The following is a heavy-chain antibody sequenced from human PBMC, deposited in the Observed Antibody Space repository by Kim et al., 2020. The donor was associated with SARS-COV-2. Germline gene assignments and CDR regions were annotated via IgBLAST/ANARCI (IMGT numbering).Heavy chain of an antibody. Sequence: SETLSLTCAVYGGSFSGYYWSWIRQPPGKGLEWIGEINHSGSTNYNPSLKSRVTISVDTSKNQFSLKLSSVTAADTAVYYCARGGVVVPATGSSLTKYYFDYWGQGTLVTVSS. D-gene: IGHD2-2*01. CDR1: GGSFSGYY. CDR2: INHSGST. CDR3: ARGGVVVPATGSSLTKYYFDY. J-gene: IGHJ4*02. V-gene: IGHV4-34*01.